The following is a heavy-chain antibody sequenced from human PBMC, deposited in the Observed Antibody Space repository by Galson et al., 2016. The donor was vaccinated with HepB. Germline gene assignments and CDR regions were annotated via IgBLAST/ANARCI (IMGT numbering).Heavy chain of an antibody. CDR1: GFSLSNHA. J-gene: IGHJ5*02. V-gene: IGHV3-7*01. Sequence: SLRLSCAASGFSLSNHAMDWVRQAPGKGLEWVANIKQSGSEKYYVDSVKGRFTISRDNAKNSLYLQMNSLRAEDTAVYFCARVMNSGYPFSWGQGTLVTVSS. D-gene: IGHD3-22*01. CDR3: ARVMNSGYPFS. CDR2: IKQSGSEK.